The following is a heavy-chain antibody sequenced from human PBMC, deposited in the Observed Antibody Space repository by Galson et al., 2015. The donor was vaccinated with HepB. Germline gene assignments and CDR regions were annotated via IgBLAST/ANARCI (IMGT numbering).Heavy chain of an antibody. D-gene: IGHD5-18*01. CDR1: GFTFSSYA. Sequence: SLRLSCAASGFTFSSYAMSWVRQAPGKGLEWVSAISGSGGSTYYADSVKGRFTISRDNSKNTLYVQMNSLRAEDTAVYYCAKGSGYSYGHFDYWGQGTLVTVSS. V-gene: IGHV3-23*01. CDR2: ISGSGGST. J-gene: IGHJ4*02. CDR3: AKGSGYSYGHFDY.